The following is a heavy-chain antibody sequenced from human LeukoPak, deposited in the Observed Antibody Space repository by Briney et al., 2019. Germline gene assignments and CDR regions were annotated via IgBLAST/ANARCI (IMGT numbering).Heavy chain of an antibody. Sequence: SETLSLTCAVYGGSFSGYYWSWIRQPPGKGLKWIGEINHSGSTNYNPSLKSRVTISVDTSKNQFSLKLSSVTAADTAVYYCARRITMVRGVIRGWFDPWGQGTLVTVSS. CDR3: ARRITMVRGVIRGWFDP. V-gene: IGHV4-34*01. J-gene: IGHJ5*02. CDR1: GGSFSGYY. D-gene: IGHD3-10*01. CDR2: INHSGST.